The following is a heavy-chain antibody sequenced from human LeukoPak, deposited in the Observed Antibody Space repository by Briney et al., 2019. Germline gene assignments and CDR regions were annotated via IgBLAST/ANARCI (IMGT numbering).Heavy chain of an antibody. CDR1: GFTLSSYG. D-gene: IGHD2-15*01. V-gene: IGHV3-23*01. CDR3: ARSREDCCGSFDP. J-gene: IGHJ5*02. CDR2: ISGSTGTT. Sequence: GGSLRLSCAASGFTLSSYGMTWVRQAPGKGLEWVAAISGSTGTTYYADSVTGRFTISRDKSKNTLYLQMNSLRAEDTALYYCARSREDCCGSFDPWGQGTLVTVSS.